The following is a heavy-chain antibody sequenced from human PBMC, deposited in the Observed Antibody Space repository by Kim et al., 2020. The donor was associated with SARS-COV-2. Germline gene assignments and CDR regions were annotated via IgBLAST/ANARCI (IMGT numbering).Heavy chain of an antibody. Sequence: GGSLRLSCAASGFTFSSYSMNWVRQAPGKGLEWVSYISSSSSTIYYADSVKGRFTISRDNAKNSLYLQMNSLRAEDTAVYYCAREGVVVPAAMYYYYYYGMDVWGQGTTVTVSS. V-gene: IGHV3-48*04. CDR3: AREGVVVPAAMYYYYYYGMDV. CDR1: GFTFSSYS. CDR2: ISSSSSTI. J-gene: IGHJ6*02. D-gene: IGHD2-2*01.